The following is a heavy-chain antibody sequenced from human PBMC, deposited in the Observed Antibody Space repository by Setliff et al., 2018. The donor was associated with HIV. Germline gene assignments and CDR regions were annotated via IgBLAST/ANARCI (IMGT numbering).Heavy chain of an antibody. Sequence: ETLSLTCVVYGESFSGYYWSWVRQAPGRGLQWVGRSESRTDGGATHYAAPVKGRFTISRDDSRNTLHLQMNSLRTEDTAFYYCTRAYYNFWSGLHKYYYYYMDVWGKGTTVTVSS. CDR2: SESRTDGGAT. CDR1: GESFSGYY. D-gene: IGHD3-3*01. V-gene: IGHV3-15*04. CDR3: TRAYYNFWSGLHKYYYYYMDV. J-gene: IGHJ6*03.